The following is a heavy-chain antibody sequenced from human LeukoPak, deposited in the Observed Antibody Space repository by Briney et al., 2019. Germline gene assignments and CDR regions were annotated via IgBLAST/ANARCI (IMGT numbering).Heavy chain of an antibody. CDR3: AKKYSYGSGAGDALDI. CDR1: GFTFSSFG. Sequence: XLXXXCAASGFTFSSFGMHWVRQAPGKGLEWVAVXSYDGSLKHYLDSVKGRFTISRDNSKNTLYLQMDSLRVEDTAVYHCAKKYSYGSGAGDALDIWGHGTLVTVSS. CDR2: XSYDGSLK. D-gene: IGHD3-10*01. V-gene: IGHV3-30*18. J-gene: IGHJ3*02.